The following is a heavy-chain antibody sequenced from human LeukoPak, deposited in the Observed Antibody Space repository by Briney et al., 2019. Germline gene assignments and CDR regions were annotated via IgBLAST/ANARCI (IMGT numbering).Heavy chain of an antibody. V-gene: IGHV4-34*01. CDR1: GGSFSGYY. CDR2: INHSGST. J-gene: IGHJ6*04. D-gene: IGHD2-2*01. Sequence: SETLSLTCAVYGGSFSGYYWSWIRQPPGKGLEWIGEINHSGSTIYNPSLKSRVTISVDTSKNQFSLKLSSVTAADTAVYFCARLRLGYCSSTSCHLVSDYYGMDVWGKGTTVTVSS. CDR3: ARLRLGYCSSTSCHLVSDYYGMDV.